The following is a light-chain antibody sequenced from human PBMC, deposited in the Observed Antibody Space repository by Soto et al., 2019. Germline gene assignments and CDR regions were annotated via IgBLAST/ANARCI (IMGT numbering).Light chain of an antibody. Sequence: QTVVTQDPSFSVSTGGTVRLTWGFSPGSVSSSYFPSWYHQTPGPPPPTIIYNTNPRSHAVPDRPSGSILGNNASLTITGAQADDESDYSCVLYMGSGLYVFGTGTKVTVL. CDR2: NTN. V-gene: IGLV8-61*01. J-gene: IGLJ1*01. CDR1: PGSVSSSYF. CDR3: VLYMGSGLYV.